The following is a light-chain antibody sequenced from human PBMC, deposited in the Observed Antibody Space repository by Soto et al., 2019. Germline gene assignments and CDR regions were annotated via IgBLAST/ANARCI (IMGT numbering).Light chain of an antibody. J-gene: IGKJ2*01. CDR2: DAS. V-gene: IGKV1-5*03. Sequence: DIQLTQSPSTLSASVGDRVTITCRASQSISNWVVWYQQKPGKAPKFLIYDASTLESGVPSRFSGSGYGTEFTPPISSLQPEDVAVYYCQQYGSSPPYTFGQGTKLEIK. CDR1: QSISNW. CDR3: QQYGSSPPYT.